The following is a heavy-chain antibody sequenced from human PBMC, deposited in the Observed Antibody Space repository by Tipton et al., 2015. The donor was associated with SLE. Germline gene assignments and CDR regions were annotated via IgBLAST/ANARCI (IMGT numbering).Heavy chain of an antibody. CDR3: ARRLNSNCLDY. D-gene: IGHD1-7*01. Sequence: TLSLTCTVSGVSISTSTSYWGYWAWIRQPPGKGLEWIGSIYYSGSTYYNPSLKSRVTISVDTSKNQFSLKVSSVTAADTAVYYCARRLNSNCLDYWGQGTLVTVSS. CDR1: GVSISTSTSY. CDR2: IYYSGST. J-gene: IGHJ4*02. V-gene: IGHV4-39*07.